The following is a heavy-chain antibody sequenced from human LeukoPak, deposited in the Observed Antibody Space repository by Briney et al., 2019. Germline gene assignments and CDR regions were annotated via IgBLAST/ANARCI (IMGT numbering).Heavy chain of an antibody. CDR3: ARGDLPYGSRLQVRGPKAPNY. Sequence: GASVKVSCKASGYTFTSYGISWVRQAPGQGVEWMGWISAYNGNTNYAQKLQGRVTMTRDTSTSTVYMELSSPRSEDTAVYYCARGDLPYGSRLQVRGPKAPNYWGQGTLVTVSS. V-gene: IGHV1-18*01. D-gene: IGHD3-10*01. CDR2: ISAYNGNT. J-gene: IGHJ4*02. CDR1: GYTFTSYG.